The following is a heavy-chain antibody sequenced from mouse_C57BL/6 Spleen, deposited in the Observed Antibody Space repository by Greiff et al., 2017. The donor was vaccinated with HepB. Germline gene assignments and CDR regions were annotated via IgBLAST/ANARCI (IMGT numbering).Heavy chain of an antibody. CDR1: GYTFTSYW. V-gene: IGHV1-61*01. Sequence: VQLQQPGAELVRPGSSVKLSCKASGYTFTSYWMDWVKQRPGQGLEWIGNIYPSDSETHYNQKFKDKATLTVDKSSSTAYMQLSSLTSEDSAVYYCAREGGQLRHGDYWGQGTTLTVSS. D-gene: IGHD3-2*02. CDR3: AREGGQLRHGDY. J-gene: IGHJ2*01. CDR2: IYPSDSET.